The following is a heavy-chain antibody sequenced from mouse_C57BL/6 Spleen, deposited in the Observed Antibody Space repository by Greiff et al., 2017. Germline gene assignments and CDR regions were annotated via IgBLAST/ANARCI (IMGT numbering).Heavy chain of an antibody. Sequence: VQLQQSGPELVKPGASVSISCKASGYAFSSSWMNWVKQRPGKGLEWIGRISPGDGDTNYNGKFKGKATLTADKSSSTAYMQLSSLTSADSAVYFCARSGSTRFAYWGQGTLVTVSA. D-gene: IGHD5-1*01. J-gene: IGHJ3*01. V-gene: IGHV1-82*01. CDR2: ISPGDGDT. CDR3: ARSGSTRFAY. CDR1: GYAFSSSW.